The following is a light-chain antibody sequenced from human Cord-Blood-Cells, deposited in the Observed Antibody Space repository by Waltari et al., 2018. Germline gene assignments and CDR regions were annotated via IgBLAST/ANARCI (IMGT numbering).Light chain of an antibody. J-gene: IGLJ3*02. Sequence: QSALTQPASVSGSPGQSITISCPGTSSDVGSYNLVSWYQQHPGKAPKLMLYESSKRPSAVSNRVSGSKSGNTASLTISGLQAEDEADYYCCSYAGSSTWVFGGGTKLTVL. V-gene: IGLV2-23*01. CDR1: SSDVGSYNL. CDR3: CSYAGSSTWV. CDR2: ESS.